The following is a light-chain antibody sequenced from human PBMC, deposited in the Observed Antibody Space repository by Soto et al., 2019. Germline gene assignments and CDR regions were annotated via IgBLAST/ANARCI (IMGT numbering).Light chain of an antibody. J-gene: IGKJ5*01. CDR2: DAF. CDR1: ETIMNL. CDR3: QQRHNWPIT. Sequence: MVMRQSPATLSLSPGARATLPCRASETIMNLLAWYQQRPGQAPRLLIYDAFSMARGIPARFSGGGSGTDFTLTIRGLEPEDFGVYYCQQRHNWPITFGQGTRLEIK. V-gene: IGKV3-11*01.